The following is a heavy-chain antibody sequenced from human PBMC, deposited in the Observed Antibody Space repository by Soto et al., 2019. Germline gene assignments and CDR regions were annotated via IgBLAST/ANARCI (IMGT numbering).Heavy chain of an antibody. Sequence: QVQLVESGGGVVQPGRSLRLSCAASGFTFSSYGMHWVRQAPGKGLERVAVISYDGSNKYYADSVKGRFTISRDNSKNTLYLQMNSLRAEDTAVYYCAKEMGGYSYGYKGDDAFDIWGQGTMVTVSS. J-gene: IGHJ3*02. D-gene: IGHD5-18*01. CDR2: ISYDGSNK. V-gene: IGHV3-30*18. CDR3: AKEMGGYSYGYKGDDAFDI. CDR1: GFTFSSYG.